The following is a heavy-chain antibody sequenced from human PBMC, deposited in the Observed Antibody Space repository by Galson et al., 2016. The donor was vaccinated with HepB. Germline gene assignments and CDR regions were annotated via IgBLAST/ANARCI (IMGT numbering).Heavy chain of an antibody. Sequence: SLRLSCAASGFILSDYYMDWVRQAPGKGLEWVGFIRRKSYGGTIEYAASVKDRFIISRDDSKNIAYLQMNSLKTEDKAVYYCTRDSPLRFLEWLQSYNYYYMDVWGKGTTVTVSS. D-gene: IGHD3-3*01. CDR2: IRRKSYGGTI. CDR3: TRDSPLRFLEWLQSYNYYYMDV. CDR1: GFILSDYY. V-gene: IGHV3-49*04. J-gene: IGHJ6*03.